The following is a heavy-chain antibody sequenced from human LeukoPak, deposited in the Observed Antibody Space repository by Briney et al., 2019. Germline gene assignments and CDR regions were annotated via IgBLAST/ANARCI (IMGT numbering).Heavy chain of an antibody. CDR2: ISAYNGNT. CDR1: GYTFTSYG. Sequence: ASVKVSCKASGYTFTSYGISWVRQAPGQGLEWMGWISAYNGNTNYAQKLQGRVTMTTDTSTSTAYTELRSLRSDDTAVYYCARALGRNYYDSSGYYYLDYWGQGTLVTVSS. V-gene: IGHV1-18*01. CDR3: ARALGRNYYDSSGYYYLDY. D-gene: IGHD3-22*01. J-gene: IGHJ4*02.